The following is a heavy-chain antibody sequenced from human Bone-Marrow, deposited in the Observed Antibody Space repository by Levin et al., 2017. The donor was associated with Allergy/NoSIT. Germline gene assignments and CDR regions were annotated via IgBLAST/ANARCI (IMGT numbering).Heavy chain of an antibody. V-gene: IGHV2-5*02. J-gene: IGHJ1*01. Sequence: SGPTLVKPTQTLTLTCTFSGFSLSTSGVGVGWIRQPPGKALEWLALIYWDDDKRYSPSLKSRRTITKDTSKNQVVLTMTNSNATSRSEEHTTELQSPHPPPLHHAPPLCLVWSSAGETHTDPHADLHLLCVLTQH. CDR2: IYWDDDK. CDR1: GFSLSTSGVG. D-gene: IGHD3/OR15-3a*01. CDR3: TELQSPHPPPLHHAPPLCLVWSSAGETHTDPHADLHLLCVLTQH.